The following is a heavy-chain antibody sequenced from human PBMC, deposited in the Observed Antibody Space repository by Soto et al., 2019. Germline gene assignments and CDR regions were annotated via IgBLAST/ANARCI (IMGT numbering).Heavy chain of an antibody. CDR2: IKTDGSST. CDR1: GFSFSNYW. CDR3: ATREGNTYGLFH. Sequence: EVQLVESGGGLVQPGGSLRLSCAASGFSFSNYWIHWVRQAPGKGLVWVSRIKTDGSSTDYAASVKGRFTISRDNAKNTLYLQMNSLTAADTAVYYCATREGNTYGLFHWGQGTLVTVSS. V-gene: IGHV3-74*01. D-gene: IGHD5-18*01. J-gene: IGHJ4*02.